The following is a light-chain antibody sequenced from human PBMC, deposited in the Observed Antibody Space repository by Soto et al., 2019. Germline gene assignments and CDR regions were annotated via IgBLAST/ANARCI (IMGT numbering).Light chain of an antibody. CDR2: EVS. CDR3: FSFTSTNTHV. Sequence: QSALTQPPSASGSPGQSVTISCTGTSSDVGVYNYVSWYQHHPGKAPKLMIYEVSKRPSGVPDRFSGSKSGNTASLTISGLQAEDEADYYCFSFTSTNTHVFGSGTKLTVL. CDR1: SSDVGVYNY. J-gene: IGLJ1*01. V-gene: IGLV2-8*01.